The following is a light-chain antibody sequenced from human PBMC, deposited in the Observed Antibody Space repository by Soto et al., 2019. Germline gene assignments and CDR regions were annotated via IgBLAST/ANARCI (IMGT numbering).Light chain of an antibody. CDR3: QQYNSYWT. V-gene: IGKV1-5*01. CDR2: DAS. Sequence: SQMTQAPSTLSACVGAGGTRTVRASHSISSWLAWYQQKPGKAPKLLIYDASSLESGVPSRFSGSGSGTEFTLTISSLQPDDFATYYCQQYNSYWTFGQGTKVDIK. CDR1: HSISSW. J-gene: IGKJ1*01.